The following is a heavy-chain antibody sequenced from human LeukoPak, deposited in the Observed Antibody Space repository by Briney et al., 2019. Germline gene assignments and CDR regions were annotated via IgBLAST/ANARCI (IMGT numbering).Heavy chain of an antibody. D-gene: IGHD2-15*01. CDR3: AKTSVGEGRIIGSGYFDN. J-gene: IGHJ4*02. V-gene: IGHV3-23*01. CDR1: GFTFSNHA. CDR2: ISGSGTVT. Sequence: SGGSLRLSCAASGFTFSNHAMNWVRQAPGKGLEWVSIISGSGTVTYYADSVRDRFTISRDNSKNTLYLQMNSLRAEDTAVYYCAKTSVGEGRIIGSGYFDNWGQGTLVTVSS.